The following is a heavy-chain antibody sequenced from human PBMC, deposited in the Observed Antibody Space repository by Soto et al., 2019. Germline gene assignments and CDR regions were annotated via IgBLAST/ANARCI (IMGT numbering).Heavy chain of an antibody. CDR2: ISYDGSNK. CDR3: ARGWRWESRPCIAAAGSMDV. Sequence: PGGSLRLSCAASGFTFSSYAMHWVRQAPGKWLEWVAVISYDGSNKYYADSVKGRFTISRDNSKNTLYLQMNSLRAEDTAVYYCARGWRWESRPCIAAAGSMDVWGQGXTVTVYS. J-gene: IGHJ6*02. V-gene: IGHV3-30-3*01. CDR1: GFTFSSYA. D-gene: IGHD6-13*01.